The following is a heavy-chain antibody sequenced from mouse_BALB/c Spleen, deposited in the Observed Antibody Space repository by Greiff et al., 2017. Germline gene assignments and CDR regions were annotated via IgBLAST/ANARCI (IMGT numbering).Heavy chain of an antibody. J-gene: IGHJ3*01. CDR1: GFTFNTYA. V-gene: IGHV10-1*02. Sequence: EVQLVESGGGLVQPKGSLKLSCAASGFTFNTYAMNWVRQAPGKGLEWVARIRSKSNNYATYYADSVKDRFTISRDDSQSMLYLQMNNLKTEDTAMYYCVRPPYYDYEGWFAYWGQGTLVTVSA. CDR3: VRPPYYDYEGWFAY. D-gene: IGHD2-4*01. CDR2: IRSKSNNYAT.